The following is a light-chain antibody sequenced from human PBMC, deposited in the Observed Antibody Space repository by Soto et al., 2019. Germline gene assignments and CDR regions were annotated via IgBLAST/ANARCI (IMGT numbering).Light chain of an antibody. Sequence: EVVMTQSPVTLSVSQLEIVSLSFMASQSFRGPLAWYQHEPGQAPRLLIYDAYNRATGIPPRFSGSGSGTDFTLTISSLEPEDSAVYYCQQRNMWPITFGQGTRLEIK. J-gene: IGKJ5*01. CDR2: DAY. CDR1: QSFRGP. V-gene: IGKV3-11*01. CDR3: QQRNMWPIT.